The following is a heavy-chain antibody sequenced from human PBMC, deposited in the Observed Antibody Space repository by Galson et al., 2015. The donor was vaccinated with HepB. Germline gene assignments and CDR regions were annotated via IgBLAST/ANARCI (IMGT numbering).Heavy chain of an antibody. D-gene: IGHD2-2*01. Sequence: SVKVSCKASGYTFTSYAMHWVRQAPGQRLEWMGWINAGNGNTKYSQKFQGRVTITRDTSASTAYMELSSLRSEDTAVYYCARALYCSSTSCYSFDYWGQGTLVTVSS. V-gene: IGHV1-3*01. CDR3: ARALYCSSTSCYSFDY. CDR2: INAGNGNT. CDR1: GYTFTSYA. J-gene: IGHJ4*02.